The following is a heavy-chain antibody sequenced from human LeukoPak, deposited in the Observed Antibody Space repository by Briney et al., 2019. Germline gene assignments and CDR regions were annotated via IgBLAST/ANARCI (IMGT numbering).Heavy chain of an antibody. CDR3: ARESHLRDSSGYDY. CDR2: IHTSGST. D-gene: IGHD6-19*01. Sequence: SGTLSLTCTVSGGSISSGSNYWSWIRQPAGKGLECIGRIHTSGSTSYNPSLKSRVTISVDTSKNQFSLKLSSVTAADTAVYYCARESHLRDSSGYDYWGQGTLVTVSS. V-gene: IGHV4-61*02. J-gene: IGHJ4*02. CDR1: GGSISSGSNY.